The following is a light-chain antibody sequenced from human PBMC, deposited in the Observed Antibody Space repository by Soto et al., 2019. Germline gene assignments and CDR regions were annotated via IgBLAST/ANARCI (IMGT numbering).Light chain of an antibody. CDR3: QQYNKWPPQYT. CDR2: GAS. J-gene: IGKJ2*01. CDR1: QSINSD. Sequence: EIVMTQSPVTLSVSPGERATLSCRASQSINSDLAWYQQKPGQPPRLLIYGASTRATDIPARISGSGSGTDFTLTISSLQSEDFAVYYCQQYNKWPPQYTFGQGTKLEIK. V-gene: IGKV3-15*01.